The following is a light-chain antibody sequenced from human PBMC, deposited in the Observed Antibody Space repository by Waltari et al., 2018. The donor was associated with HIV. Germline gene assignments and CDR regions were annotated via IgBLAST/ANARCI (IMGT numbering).Light chain of an antibody. CDR1: QTISSC. Sequence: DIQMTQSPSSLSASVGDRVTITCRASQTISSCLNWYQQKPGKAPQLLIYAASSLQSWVPSRFSGSGSGTDFTLTISSLQPEDFATYYCQQSYSTLGYTFGQGTKLEIK. J-gene: IGKJ2*01. CDR3: QQSYSTLGYT. V-gene: IGKV1-39*01. CDR2: AAS.